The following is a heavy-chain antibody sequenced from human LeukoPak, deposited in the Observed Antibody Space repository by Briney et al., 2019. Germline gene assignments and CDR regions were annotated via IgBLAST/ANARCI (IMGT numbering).Heavy chain of an antibody. Sequence: SETLSLTCTVSGGTISNYYWSWIQQPPGKGLEWIAYIDYSGSTNYNPSLKSRVTISVDASKNQFSLNLRSVTPADTAVYYCARDRRRDLLHAFDIWGQGTMVTVSS. J-gene: IGHJ3*02. CDR3: ARDRRRDLLHAFDI. V-gene: IGHV4-59*01. D-gene: IGHD1-26*01. CDR2: IDYSGST. CDR1: GGTISNYY.